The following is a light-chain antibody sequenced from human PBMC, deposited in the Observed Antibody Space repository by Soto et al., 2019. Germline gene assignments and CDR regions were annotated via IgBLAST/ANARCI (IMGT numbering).Light chain of an antibody. J-gene: IGKJ1*01. CDR3: QQYNNWPPT. CDR1: QSVTSN. Sequence: EIVLTQSPGTLSLSPGERATLSCRASQSVTSNLAWYQQKRGQAPRLLIFGASTRATGIPARFSGSESGTDFTLTISSLQSEDFAVYYCQQYNNWPPTFGQGTKVDIK. CDR2: GAS. V-gene: IGKV3-15*01.